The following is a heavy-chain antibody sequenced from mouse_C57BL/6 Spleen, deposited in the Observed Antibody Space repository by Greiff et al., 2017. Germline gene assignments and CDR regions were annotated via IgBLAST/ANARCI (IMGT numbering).Heavy chain of an antibody. CDR1: GYTFTSYW. CDR2: IDPSDSEN. D-gene: IGHD3-2*02. V-gene: IGHV1-52*01. CDR3: ARGAAQATYFDY. Sequence: VQLQQPGAELVRPGSSVKLSCTASGYTFTSYWMHLVKQRPIQGLEWIGNIDPSDSENHYNQQFKEKATLTVDKSSSTAYMQRSSLTSEDSAVYYCARGAAQATYFDYWGQGTTLTVSS. J-gene: IGHJ2*01.